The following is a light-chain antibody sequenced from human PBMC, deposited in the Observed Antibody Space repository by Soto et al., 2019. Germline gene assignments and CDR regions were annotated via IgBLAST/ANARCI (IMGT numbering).Light chain of an antibody. CDR3: SSFTRGSTTCV. J-gene: IGLJ1*01. CDR2: EVT. CDR1: SSDIGDYNY. Sequence: QSALTQPASVSGSRGQSITISCTGTSSDIGDYNYVSWYKQYPGKAPKLIIFEVTNRPAGISNRFSGSKSGNTASLTIYGLQAEDEADYYCSSFTRGSTTCVFGSGTKLTVL. V-gene: IGLV2-14*03.